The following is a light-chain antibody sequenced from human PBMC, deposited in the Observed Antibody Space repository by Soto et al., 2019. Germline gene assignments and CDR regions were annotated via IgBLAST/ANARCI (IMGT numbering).Light chain of an antibody. J-gene: IGLJ3*02. V-gene: IGLV1-47*01. CDR3: AAWDDSLSGWV. CDR2: KNS. CDR1: SSNIGTNF. Sequence: QSVLAQPPSASETPGQRVTISCSGSSSNIGTNFVYWYQQLPGTAPKLLIYKNSQRPSGVPDRFSGSNSGTSASLAISGRRSEDDADYYCAAWDDSLSGWVFGGGTKVTVL.